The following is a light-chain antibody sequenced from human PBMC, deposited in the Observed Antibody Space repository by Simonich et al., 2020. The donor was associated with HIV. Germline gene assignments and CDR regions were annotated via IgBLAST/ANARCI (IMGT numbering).Light chain of an antibody. J-gene: IGLJ3*02. Sequence: QSALTQPASVSGSPGQSITISCTGTSSDIGAYNYVSWYQQHPAKAPKVIIYDISNRPSGVSNRISGSKSGNTASLTISGLQAEDEADYYCSSYTSSSTWVFGGGTKLTVL. CDR1: SSDIGAYNY. CDR3: SSYTSSSTWV. V-gene: IGLV2-14*03. CDR2: DIS.